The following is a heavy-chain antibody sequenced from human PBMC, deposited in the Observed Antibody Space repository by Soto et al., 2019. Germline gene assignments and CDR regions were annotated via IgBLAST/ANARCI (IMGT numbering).Heavy chain of an antibody. CDR1: GGSIRDYY. CDR3: ARGPGGFGELSLDY. D-gene: IGHD3-10*01. V-gene: IGHV4-4*07. Sequence: QVQLQESGPGLVKPSETLSLTCTVSGGSIRDYYWSWIRQPAGKGLEWIGRISSGGSTNYNPSLKSRVTMSVDTSKNQFALKLTSVAAAYTAVYYCARGPGGFGELSLDYWGQGTLFTVSS. J-gene: IGHJ4*02. CDR2: ISSGGST.